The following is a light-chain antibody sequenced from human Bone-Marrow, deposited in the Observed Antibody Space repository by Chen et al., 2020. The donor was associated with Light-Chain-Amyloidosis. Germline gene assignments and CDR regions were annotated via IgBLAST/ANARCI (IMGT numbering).Light chain of an antibody. CDR1: DLPTKY. V-gene: IGLV3-25*03. CDR3: QSADSSGTYEVI. Sequence: SYELTQPPSVSVSPGQTARITCSGDDLPTKYAYWYQQKPGQAPVLVIHRDTERPSGISEGVSGSRSGTTAALTIRGGQAEDEDDYHCQSADSSGTYEVIFGGGTKLTVL. CDR2: RDT. J-gene: IGLJ2*01.